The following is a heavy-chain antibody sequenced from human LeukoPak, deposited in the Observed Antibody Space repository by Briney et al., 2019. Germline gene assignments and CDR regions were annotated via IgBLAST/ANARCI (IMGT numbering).Heavy chain of an antibody. CDR3: ARDLVTVTKGFDI. D-gene: IGHD4-17*01. V-gene: IGHV4-59*11. CDR1: ADSFSSHY. Sequence: PSETLSLTCAVSADSFSSHYWTWIRQSPGKGLEWIGYISYIGSTNYNPSLKSRVNISIDTSRNQFSLKLRAVTAADTAVYYCARDLVTVTKGFDIWGQGTMVSVSS. J-gene: IGHJ3*02. CDR2: ISYIGST.